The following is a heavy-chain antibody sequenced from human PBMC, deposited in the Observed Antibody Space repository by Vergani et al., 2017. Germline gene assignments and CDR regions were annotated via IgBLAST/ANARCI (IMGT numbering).Heavy chain of an antibody. CDR2: LTGGGGST. V-gene: IGHV3-23*01. CDR3: VEDAGGYEHFFIS. D-gene: IGHD5-12*01. J-gene: IGHJ5*02. Sequence: EVQLLESGGSLKQPGGSVRLSCAASGFTFSTYAMHWVRQAPGKGLEWVSALTGGGGSTYYADSFKGRFIISRDNSRDTLYLQMNSLRPEDTATYYCVEDAGGYEHFFISLGEGTLVTVSS. CDR1: GFTFSTYA.